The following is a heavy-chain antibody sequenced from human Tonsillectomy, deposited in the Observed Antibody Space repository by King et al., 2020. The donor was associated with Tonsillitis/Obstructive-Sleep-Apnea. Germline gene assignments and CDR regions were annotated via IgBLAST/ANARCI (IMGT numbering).Heavy chain of an antibody. CDR1: GGSISSSSYY. D-gene: IGHD2-15*01. J-gene: IGHJ5*02. CDR2: IYDSGST. Sequence: LQLQESGPGLVKPSETLSLTCTVSGGSISSSSYYWGWIRQPPGKGLEWIGSIYDSGSTYYNPSLKSRVTISVDTSKNQFSLKLSSVTAADTAVYYCARQVVVVVAATLTIWFDPWGQGTLVTVSS. CDR3: ARQVVVVVAATLTIWFDP. V-gene: IGHV4-39*01.